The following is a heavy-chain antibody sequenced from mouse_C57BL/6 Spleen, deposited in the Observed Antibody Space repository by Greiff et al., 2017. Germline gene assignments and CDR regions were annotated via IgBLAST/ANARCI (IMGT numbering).Heavy chain of an antibody. V-gene: IGHV1-5*01. CDR3: TRYWFYGSETAHFSY. D-gene: IGHD1-1*01. CDR1: GYTFTSYW. J-gene: IGHJ2*01. Sequence: EVQLHQSGTVLARPGASVTMSCKTSGYTFTSYWMHWVKQRPGQGLEWIGAIYPGNSDTSYNQKFKGKAILTAVTSASTAYMELSSLTYEDSAVYYWTRYWFYGSETAHFSYWGQGTTLTVAS. CDR2: IYPGNSDT.